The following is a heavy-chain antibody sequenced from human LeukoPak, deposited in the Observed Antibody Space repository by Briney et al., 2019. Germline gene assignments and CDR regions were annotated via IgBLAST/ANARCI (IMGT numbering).Heavy chain of an antibody. CDR2: IIPILGIA. D-gene: IGHD6-6*01. Sequence: GASVKVSCKASGGTFSSYAISWVRQAPGQGLEWMGRIIPILGIANYAQKFQGRVTITADESTSTAYMELSSLRSEDTAVYYCAREFPDSSSSGGYYYMDVWGKGTTVTVSS. J-gene: IGHJ6*03. V-gene: IGHV1-69*04. CDR3: AREFPDSSSSGGYYYMDV. CDR1: GGTFSSYA.